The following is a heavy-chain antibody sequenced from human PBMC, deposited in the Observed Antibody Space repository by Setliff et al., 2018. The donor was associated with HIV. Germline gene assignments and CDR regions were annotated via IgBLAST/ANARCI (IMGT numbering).Heavy chain of an antibody. D-gene: IGHD6-19*01. CDR1: GYTFSTNA. V-gene: IGHV1-3*01. Sequence: SVKVSCKASGYTFSTNAIHWVRQAPGQRLEWMGYINAGDDNTRYSEKFQGRVTITRDTSANTAYMELSSLRSEDTAVYYCARGSCSGCYLSDYWGLGTLVTVSS. J-gene: IGHJ4*02. CDR2: INAGDDNT. CDR3: ARGSCSGCYLSDY.